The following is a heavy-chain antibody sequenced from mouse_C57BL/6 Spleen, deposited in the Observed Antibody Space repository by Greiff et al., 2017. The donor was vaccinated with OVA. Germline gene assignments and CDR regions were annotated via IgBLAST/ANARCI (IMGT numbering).Heavy chain of an antibody. V-gene: IGHV4-1*01. Sequence: GVDFSSYWMSWVRRAPGKGLEWIGEINPDSSTINYAPSLKDKFSISRDNAKNTLYLQMSKVRSEDTSLYYCATKGKSYLDVWGTGTTVTVSS. CDR2: INPDSSTI. CDR1: GVDFSSYW. J-gene: IGHJ1*03. CDR3: ATKGKSYLDV.